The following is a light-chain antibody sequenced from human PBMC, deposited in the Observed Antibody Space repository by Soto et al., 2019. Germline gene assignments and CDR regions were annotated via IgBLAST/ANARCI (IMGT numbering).Light chain of an antibody. CDR1: QSISSY. CDR3: QQYSTYPWT. V-gene: IGKV1-5*01. J-gene: IGKJ1*01. Sequence: DIQMTQSPSSLSASLGDRVTITFRASQSISSYLNWYQQKPGKAPKVLIFDASSLESGVPSRFSGSGSATEFTLTISSLQPDDFATYYCQQYSTYPWTFGQGTKVDIK. CDR2: DAS.